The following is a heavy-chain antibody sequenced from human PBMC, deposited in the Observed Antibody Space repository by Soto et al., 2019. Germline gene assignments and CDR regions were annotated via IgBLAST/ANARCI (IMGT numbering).Heavy chain of an antibody. V-gene: IGHV3-30*18. J-gene: IGHJ3*02. CDR1: GFTFSSYG. CDR3: AKPKTWGTTGIDALAI. Sequence: GGSLRLSCAASGFTFSSYGMHWVRQAPGKGLEWVAVISYDGSNKYYADSVKGRFTISRDNSKNTLYLQMNSLRAEDTAVYYCAKPKTWGTTGIDALAIWGQGTMVTVSS. CDR2: ISYDGSNK. D-gene: IGHD1-1*01.